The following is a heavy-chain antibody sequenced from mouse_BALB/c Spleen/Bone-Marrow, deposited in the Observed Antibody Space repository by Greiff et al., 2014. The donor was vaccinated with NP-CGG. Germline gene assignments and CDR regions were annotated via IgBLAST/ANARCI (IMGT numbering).Heavy chain of an antibody. D-gene: IGHD1-1*01. CDR3: TRGGDYYGSSYWYFDV. V-gene: IGHV1S81*02. CDR2: INPSNGGT. CDR1: GYTFTSYY. Sequence: VHLVESGAELVKPGASVKLSCKASGYTFTSYYMYWVKQRPGQGLEWIGEINPSNGGTNFNEKFKSKATLTVDKSSSTAYMQLSSLTSEDSAVYYCTRGGDYYGSSYWYFDVWGAGTTVTVSS. J-gene: IGHJ1*01.